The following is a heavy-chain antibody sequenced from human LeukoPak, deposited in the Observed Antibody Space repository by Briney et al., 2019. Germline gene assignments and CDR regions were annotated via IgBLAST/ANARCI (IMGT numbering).Heavy chain of an antibody. D-gene: IGHD2-2*01. J-gene: IGHJ5*02. V-gene: IGHV4-34*01. CDR3: ARVSRVVVVPAASFRFDP. CDR1: GGSFSGYY. Sequence: PSETLSLTCAVYGGSFSGYYWSWIRQPPGTGLEWIGEINHSGSTNYNPSLKSRVTISVVTSKNQFSLKLSSVTAADTAVYYCARVSRVVVVPAASFRFDPWGQGTLVTVSS. CDR2: INHSGST.